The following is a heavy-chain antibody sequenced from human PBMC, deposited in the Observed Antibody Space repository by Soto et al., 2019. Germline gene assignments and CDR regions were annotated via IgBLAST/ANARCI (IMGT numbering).Heavy chain of an antibody. D-gene: IGHD4-17*01. J-gene: IGHJ2*01. V-gene: IGHV3-23*01. CDR2: ISGSGGST. CDR1: GFTFSSYA. CDR3: AKTMTTVTGTGGHWYFDL. Sequence: EVQLLESGGGLVQPGGSLRLSCAASGFTFSSYAMSWVRQAPGKGLEWVSAISGSGGSTYYADSVKGRFTISRDNSKNTLYLQMNSLRAEDTAVYYCAKTMTTVTGTGGHWYFDLWGRGTLVTVSS.